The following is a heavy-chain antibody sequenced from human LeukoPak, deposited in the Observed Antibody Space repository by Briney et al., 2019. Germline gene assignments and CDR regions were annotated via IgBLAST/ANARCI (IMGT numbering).Heavy chain of an antibody. Sequence: ASVKVSCKASGGTFSSYAISWVRQAPGQGLEWMGGIIPIFGTANYAQKFQGRVTITADESTGTAYMELSSLRSEDTAVYYCARERRKTTMVRSYYGMDVWGQGTTVTVSS. CDR1: GGTFSSYA. CDR3: ARERRKTTMVRSYYGMDV. V-gene: IGHV1-69*13. CDR2: IIPIFGTA. D-gene: IGHD3-10*01. J-gene: IGHJ6*02.